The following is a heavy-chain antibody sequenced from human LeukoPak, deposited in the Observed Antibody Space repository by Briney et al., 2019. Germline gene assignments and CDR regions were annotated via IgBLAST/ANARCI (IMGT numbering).Heavy chain of an antibody. CDR2: ISYDGSNK. J-gene: IGHJ4*02. D-gene: IGHD3-10*01. CDR1: GFTFSSYG. Sequence: GRSLRPSCAASGFTFSSYGMHWVRQAPGKGLEWVAVISYDGSNKYYADSVKGRFTISRDNSKNTLYLQMNSLRAEDTAVYYCAKDVGLVRGVILGLDYWGQGTLVTVSS. V-gene: IGHV3-30*18. CDR3: AKDVGLVRGVILGLDY.